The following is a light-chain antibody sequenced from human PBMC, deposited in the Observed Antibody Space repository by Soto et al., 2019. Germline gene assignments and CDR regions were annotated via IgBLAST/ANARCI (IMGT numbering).Light chain of an antibody. CDR3: QHYHSYSEA. CDR2: KAS. CDR1: QTISSW. V-gene: IGKV1-5*03. J-gene: IGKJ1*01. Sequence: DIQMTQSPSTLSGSVGDSVTITCRASQTISSWLAWYQQKPGKAPKLLIYKASTLKSGVPSRFSASGSGTDFTLTISSRQPDDFETYYCQHYHSYSEAFGQGTKVELK.